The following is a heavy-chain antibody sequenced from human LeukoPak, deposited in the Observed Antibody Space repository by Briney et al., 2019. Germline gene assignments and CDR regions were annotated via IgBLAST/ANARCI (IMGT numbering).Heavy chain of an antibody. CDR2: IIPIFGTA. D-gene: IGHD2-2*01. J-gene: IGHJ6*02. Sequence: SVKVSCKASGGTSSSYAISWVRQAPGQGLEWMGGIIPIFGTANYAQKFQGRVTITADESTSTAYMELSSLRSEDTAVYYCARARVVPAAMQDYYYYGMDVWGQGTTVTVSS. CDR1: GGTSSSYA. CDR3: ARARVVPAAMQDYYYYGMDV. V-gene: IGHV1-69*13.